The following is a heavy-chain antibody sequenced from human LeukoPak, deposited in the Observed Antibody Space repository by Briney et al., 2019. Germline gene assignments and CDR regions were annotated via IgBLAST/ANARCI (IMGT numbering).Heavy chain of an antibody. D-gene: IGHD2-15*01. CDR2: IYYSGST. J-gene: IGHJ4*02. V-gene: IGHV4-59*01. CDR3: ARGLLGSNYFDY. CDR1: GGSISSYY. Sequence: KPSETLSLTCTVSGGSISSYYWSWIRQPPGKGLEWIGYIYYSGSTNYNPSLKSRVTISVDTSKNQFSLKLSSATAADTAVYYCARGLLGSNYFDYWGQGTLVTVSS.